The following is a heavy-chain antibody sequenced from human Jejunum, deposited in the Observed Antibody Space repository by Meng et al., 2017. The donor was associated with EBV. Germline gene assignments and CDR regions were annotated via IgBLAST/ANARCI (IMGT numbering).Heavy chain of an antibody. V-gene: IGHV1-18*04. D-gene: IGHD4-17*01. CDR3: ARCGAAVTMYFDW. Sequence: QVLLVQSGTEVKEHGASVKGSCKASGYTLSDFGITWVRQVPGQGLEWMGWTSTDNGNTNSAQKFQGRVTMTTDTSTSTAYMELRSLRSDDTAIYYCARCGAAVTMYFDWWGQGTLVTVSS. J-gene: IGHJ4*02. CDR2: TSTDNGNT. CDR1: GYTLSDFG.